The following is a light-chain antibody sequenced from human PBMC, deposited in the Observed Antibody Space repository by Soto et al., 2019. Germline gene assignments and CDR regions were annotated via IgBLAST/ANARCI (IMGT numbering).Light chain of an antibody. J-gene: IGLJ1*01. Sequence: QSALTQPPSASGSPGQSVTISCTGTSSDVGGYNYVSWYQQHPGKAPKLMIYEVSKRPSGVPDRFSGSKSGNTASLTVSGLQAEDEADYYCSSYAGSNNSVVFGTGIKVTVL. CDR2: EVS. V-gene: IGLV2-8*01. CDR3: SSYAGSNNSVV. CDR1: SSDVGGYNY.